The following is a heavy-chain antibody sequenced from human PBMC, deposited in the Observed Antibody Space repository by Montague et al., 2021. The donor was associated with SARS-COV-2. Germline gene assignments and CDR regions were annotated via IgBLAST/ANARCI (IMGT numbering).Heavy chain of an antibody. V-gene: IGHV4-39*07. CDR3: ARDRNDGYDRFFDY. CDR1: DASISTSNY. CDR2: IHFTGTT. Sequence: SETRSLTCSVSDASISTSNYWGWLRQPPGKGLEWIASIHFTGTTYYKPSLKSRVTISVDTSKNQFSLKLTSLTAADTAIYFCARDRNDGYDRFFDYWGQGTLVTVSS. J-gene: IGHJ4*02. D-gene: IGHD5-12*01.